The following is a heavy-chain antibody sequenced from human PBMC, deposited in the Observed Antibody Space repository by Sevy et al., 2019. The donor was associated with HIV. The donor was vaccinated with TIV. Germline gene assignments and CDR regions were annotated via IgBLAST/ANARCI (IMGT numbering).Heavy chain of an antibody. J-gene: IGHJ4*02. CDR3: AKDSRVYSSSHFDY. CDR1: GFTFSDYY. D-gene: IGHD6-13*01. V-gene: IGHV3-11*06. CDR2: ISSGRTYI. Sequence: GGSLRLSCAASGFTFSDYYMTWIRQAPGKGLEWVSYISSGRTYINYADSVKGRFTISRDNAKNSLYLQMNSLRAEDTAVYYCAKDSRVYSSSHFDYWGQGTLVTVSS.